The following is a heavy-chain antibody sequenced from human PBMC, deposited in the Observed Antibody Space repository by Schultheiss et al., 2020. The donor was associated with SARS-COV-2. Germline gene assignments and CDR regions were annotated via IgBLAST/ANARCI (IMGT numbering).Heavy chain of an antibody. Sequence: GGSLRLSCAASGFTFSSYGMHWVRQAPGKGLEWVAVISYDGSNKYYADSVKGRFTISRDNSKNTLYLQMNSLRAEDTAVYYCAKGGRRRFLESNWFDPWGQGTLVTVSS. CDR1: GFTFSSYG. J-gene: IGHJ5*02. CDR3: AKGGRRRFLESNWFDP. D-gene: IGHD3-3*01. V-gene: IGHV3-30*18. CDR2: ISYDGSNK.